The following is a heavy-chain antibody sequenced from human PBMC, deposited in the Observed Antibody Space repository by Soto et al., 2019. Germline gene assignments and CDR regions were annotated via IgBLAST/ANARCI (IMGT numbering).Heavy chain of an antibody. D-gene: IGHD1-26*01. CDR2: MYHSGST. CDR1: GGSISSGGYS. Sequence: PSETLSLTCAVSGGSISSGGYSWSRIRQPPGKGLEWIGYMYHSGSTYYNPSLKSRVTISIDRSKNQFSLKLSSVTAADTAVYYCARLGGSYAVPHFDYWGQGTLVTVSS. CDR3: ARLGGSYAVPHFDY. V-gene: IGHV4-30-2*01. J-gene: IGHJ4*02.